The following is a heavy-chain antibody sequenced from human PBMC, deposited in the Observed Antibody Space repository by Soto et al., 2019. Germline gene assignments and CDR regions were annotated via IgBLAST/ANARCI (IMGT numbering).Heavy chain of an antibody. CDR2: ISSDGTNT. CDR1: GLTFSTYA. D-gene: IGHD3-22*01. J-gene: IGHJ4*02. Sequence: VQLVESGGGVVQPGRSLRLSCAASGLTFSTYALRWVRQAPGKGLEWVALISSDGTNTYYADSVKGRFTISRDISKISVSLQLNSLRPEDTAMYYCVRVGPSRIEVYDISGYFDYWGQGTLVTVSS. CDR3: VRVGPSRIEVYDISGYFDY. V-gene: IGHV3-30-3*01.